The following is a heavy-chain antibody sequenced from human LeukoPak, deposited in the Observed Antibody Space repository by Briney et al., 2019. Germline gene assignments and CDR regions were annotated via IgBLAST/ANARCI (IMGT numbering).Heavy chain of an antibody. J-gene: IGHJ4*02. Sequence: PSETLSLTCTVSGGSISSSSYYWGWIRQPPGKGLEWIGSIYYSGSTYYNPSLKSRVTISVDTSKNQFSLKLSSVTAADTAVYYCARHSRALPRDYGVFRPVNPFDYWGQGTLVTVSS. CDR3: ARHSRALPRDYGVFRPVNPFDY. V-gene: IGHV4-39*01. CDR1: GGSISSSSYY. D-gene: IGHD4-17*01. CDR2: IYYSGST.